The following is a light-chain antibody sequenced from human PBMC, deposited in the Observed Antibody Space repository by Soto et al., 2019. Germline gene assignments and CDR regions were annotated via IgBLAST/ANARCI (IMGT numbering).Light chain of an antibody. CDR3: TSYTGSNTLEV. CDR1: TSDVGGYHY. J-gene: IGLJ1*01. Sequence: QSALTQPASVSGSPGQSITLSCTGTTSDVGGYHYVSWYQQHPGKAPKLLIYDVNNRPSGVSHRFSGSKSGNTASLTISGLQSEDEADFFCTSYTGSNTLEVFGPGTKLTVL. V-gene: IGLV2-14*01. CDR2: DVN.